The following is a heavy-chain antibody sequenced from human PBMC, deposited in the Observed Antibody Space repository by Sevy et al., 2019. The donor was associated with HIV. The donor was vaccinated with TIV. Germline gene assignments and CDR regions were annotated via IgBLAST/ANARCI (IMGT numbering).Heavy chain of an antibody. J-gene: IGHJ4*02. V-gene: IGHV1-18*04. CDR3: AAEYYRARVRGVYYFDY. D-gene: IGHD3-10*01. CDR2: ISAYNGNT. CDR1: GYTFTSYG. Sequence: ASVKVSCKASGYTFTSYGISWVRQAPGQGLEWMGWISAYNGNTNYAQKLQGRVTMTTDTSTTTAYMEQRSLRSDDTAVYYCAAEYYRARVRGVYYFDYWGQGTLVTVSS.